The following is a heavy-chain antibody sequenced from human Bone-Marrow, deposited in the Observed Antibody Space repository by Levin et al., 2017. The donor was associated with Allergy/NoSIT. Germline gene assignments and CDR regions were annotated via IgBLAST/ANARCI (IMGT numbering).Heavy chain of an antibody. CDR3: ARAFYYDSSGNYRSAFDL. Sequence: SVKVSCKASGGSFSSYPINWVRQAPGQGLEWMGRIIPMPGITNYTQNFQERVTITADRSTSTAYMELSSLRSEDTAVYYCARAFYYDSSGNYRSAFDLWGQGTSVTVSS. V-gene: IGHV1-69*04. CDR1: GGSFSSYP. D-gene: IGHD3-22*01. CDR2: IIPMPGIT. J-gene: IGHJ3*01.